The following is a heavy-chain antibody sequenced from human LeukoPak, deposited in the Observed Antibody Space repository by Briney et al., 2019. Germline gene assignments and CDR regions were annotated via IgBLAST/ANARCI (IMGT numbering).Heavy chain of an antibody. CDR1: GGTSSSYA. J-gene: IGHJ4*02. CDR3: ARDLLDYYDSSGYYYERFDY. D-gene: IGHD3-22*01. Sequence: ASVKVSCKASGGTSSSYAISWVRQAPGQGLEWTGGIIPIFGTANYAQKFQGRVTITADESTSTAYMELSSLRSEDTAVYYCARDLLDYYDSSGYYYERFDYWGQGTLVTVSS. V-gene: IGHV1-69*13. CDR2: IIPIFGTA.